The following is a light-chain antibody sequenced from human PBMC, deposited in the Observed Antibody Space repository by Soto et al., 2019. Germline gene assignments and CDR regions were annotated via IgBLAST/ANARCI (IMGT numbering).Light chain of an antibody. CDR2: LNSDGSH. Sequence: QPALTQSPSASASLGASVKLTCTLSSGHSSYAIAWHQQQPEKGPRYLMKLNSDGSHSKGDGIPDRFSGSSSVAERYLTISSLQSEDEADYYCQTWGTGILVFGTGTKVTVL. V-gene: IGLV4-69*01. CDR1: SGHSSYA. CDR3: QTWGTGILV. J-gene: IGLJ1*01.